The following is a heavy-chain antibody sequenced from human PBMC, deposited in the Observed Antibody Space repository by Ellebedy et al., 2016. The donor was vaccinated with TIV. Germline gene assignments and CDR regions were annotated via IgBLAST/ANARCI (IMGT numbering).Heavy chain of an antibody. Sequence: GESLKISCAASGFTFSNSYMHCVRQAPGKGLEWVATINQDGSAKYYVDSVRGRFTISRDNGKNSLYLQMNSLRVEDTSVYYCVRGSGFICDYWGQGTLVTVSS. CDR3: VRGSGFICDY. V-gene: IGHV3-7*01. D-gene: IGHD3-3*01. J-gene: IGHJ4*02. CDR2: INQDGSAK. CDR1: GFTFSNSY.